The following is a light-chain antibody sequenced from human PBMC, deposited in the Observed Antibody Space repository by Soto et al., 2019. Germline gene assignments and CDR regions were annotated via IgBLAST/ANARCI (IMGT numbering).Light chain of an antibody. CDR3: QQYDSSWT. CDR1: QSVPSNF. Sequence: EIVLTQSPGTLSLSPGERATLSCRASQSVPSNFLAWYQQKPGQAPILVIYGVSRRATGIPDRFSGSGSGTDFTLTISRLEPEDLAVYYWQQYDSSWTFGQGTKVEIK. J-gene: IGKJ1*01. V-gene: IGKV3-20*01. CDR2: GVS.